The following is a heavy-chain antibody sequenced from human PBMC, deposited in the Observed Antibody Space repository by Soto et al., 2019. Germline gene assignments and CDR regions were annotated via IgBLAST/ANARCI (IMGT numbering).Heavy chain of an antibody. V-gene: IGHV1-3*01. CDR1: GYTLRNYA. D-gene: IGHD2-8*01. CDR2: IDPGSGRA. J-gene: IGHJ4*02. Sequence: QVQLVQSGAEVKKPGASVRVSCKPSGYTLRNYAIHWVRQAAGRSLEWLAWIDPGSGRATYSTKVQGRITVTRDISATTFYMDLTSLTSEDTAAYFCTRDLNGGNPFDYWGQGALVTVSS. CDR3: TRDLNGGNPFDY.